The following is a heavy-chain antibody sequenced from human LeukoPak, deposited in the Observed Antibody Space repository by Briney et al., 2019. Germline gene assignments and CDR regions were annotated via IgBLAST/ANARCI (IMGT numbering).Heavy chain of an antibody. D-gene: IGHD6-13*01. CDR3: ARGRGSWYGVYFDY. Sequence: GGSLRLSCAASGFTFTDYWMSWVRQAPGKGLEWVANIKRDGSEKYYVDSVKGRFTISRDNAKNSLYLQMNSLRTDDTAVYYCARGRGSWYGVYFDYWGQGTLVTVSS. V-gene: IGHV3-7*01. CDR2: IKRDGSEK. CDR1: GFTFTDYW. J-gene: IGHJ4*02.